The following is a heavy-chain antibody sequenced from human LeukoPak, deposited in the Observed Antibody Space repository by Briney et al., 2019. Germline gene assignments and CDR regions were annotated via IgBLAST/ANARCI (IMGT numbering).Heavy chain of an antibody. CDR3: AKFDDSSGYYRY. D-gene: IGHD3-22*01. CDR1: GFTFSSYA. CDR2: ISGSGGST. J-gene: IGHJ4*02. Sequence: PGGSLRLSCAASGFTFSSYAMSWVRQAPGKGLEWVSAISGSGGSTYYADSVKGRFTISRDNSKNTLHLQMNSLRAEDTAVYYRAKFDDSSGYYRYWGQGTLVTASS. V-gene: IGHV3-23*01.